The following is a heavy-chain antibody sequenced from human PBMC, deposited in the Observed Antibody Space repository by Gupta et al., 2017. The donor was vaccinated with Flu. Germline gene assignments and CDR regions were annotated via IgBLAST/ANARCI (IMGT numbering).Heavy chain of an antibody. V-gene: IGHV3-7*01. J-gene: IGHJ5*02. CDR1: GVTARNEW. CDR2: INQDEREI. Sequence: EVQLVDSGGGLVEPGGSLRLSCTAYGVTARNEWMSRVRKAQGKVPGSVANINQDEREIYDVDSVKVLSTNSRDNAKNSLYLQLNSLRIEDTAVSYCAISQRSGWFDPWGQGTLVTVSA. CDR3: AISQRSGWFDP.